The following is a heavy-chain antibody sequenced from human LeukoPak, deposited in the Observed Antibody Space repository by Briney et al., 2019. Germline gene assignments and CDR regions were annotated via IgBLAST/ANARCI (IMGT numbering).Heavy chain of an antibody. Sequence: SETLSLTCSVSGGSISSYYWSWIRQPPGKGLEWIGYIYYSGTTNYNPSLKSRVTISVDTSKNQFSLKLSSVTAADTAVYYCARQTVGATLDYWGQGALVTVSS. D-gene: IGHD1-26*01. CDR3: ARQTVGATLDY. J-gene: IGHJ4*02. CDR2: IYYSGTT. V-gene: IGHV4-59*08. CDR1: GGSISSYY.